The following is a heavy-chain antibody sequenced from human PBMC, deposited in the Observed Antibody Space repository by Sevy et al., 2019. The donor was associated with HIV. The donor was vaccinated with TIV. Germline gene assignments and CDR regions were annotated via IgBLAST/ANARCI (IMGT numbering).Heavy chain of an antibody. Sequence: ASVNVSCKASGYIFTDYYIHWVRQAPGQGLEWMAWINSDSGVTNYAQRFQGEVTVTRDPSLSTAYLELTNLKSNDTAIYYCVRLTTQPTSDLYGLDVWGQGTTVTVSS. J-gene: IGHJ6*02. CDR3: VRLTTQPTSDLYGLDV. CDR2: INSDSGVT. V-gene: IGHV1-2*02. D-gene: IGHD4-17*01. CDR1: GYIFTDYY.